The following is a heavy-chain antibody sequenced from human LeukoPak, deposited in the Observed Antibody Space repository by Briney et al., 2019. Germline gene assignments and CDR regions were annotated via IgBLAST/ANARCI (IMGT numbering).Heavy chain of an antibody. J-gene: IGHJ3*02. CDR2: IILIFGTA. V-gene: IGHV1-69*13. Sequence: GASVKVSCKASGGTFSSYAISWMRQAPGQGLEWMGGIILIFGTANYAQKFQGRVTITADESTSTAYMELSSLRSEDTAVYYCARDSVIVVVPAAILNGAFDIWGQGTMVTVSS. D-gene: IGHD2-2*02. CDR3: ARDSVIVVVPAAILNGAFDI. CDR1: GGTFSSYA.